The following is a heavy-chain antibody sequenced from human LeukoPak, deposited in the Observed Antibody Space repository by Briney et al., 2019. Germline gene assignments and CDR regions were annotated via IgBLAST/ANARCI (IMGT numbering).Heavy chain of an antibody. CDR1: GGSISNYY. Sequence: PSETLSLTCTVSGGSISNYYYSWIRQPPGKGLEWIGYIYYSGSTNYNPSLKSRVTLSVDTSKNQFSLKLSSVTAADTAVYYCARLDSSGWGYFDYWGQGTQVTVSS. CDR2: IYYSGST. V-gene: IGHV4-59*01. J-gene: IGHJ4*02. D-gene: IGHD6-19*01. CDR3: ARLDSSGWGYFDY.